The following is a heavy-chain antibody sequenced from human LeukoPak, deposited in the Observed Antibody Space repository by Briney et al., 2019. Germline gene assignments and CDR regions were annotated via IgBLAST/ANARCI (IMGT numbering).Heavy chain of an antibody. CDR3: ARDSPGIAVGGRGDAFDI. V-gene: IGHV3-48*01. CDR1: GFTFSSYS. D-gene: IGHD6-19*01. CDR2: ISSSSSTT. J-gene: IGHJ3*02. Sequence: PGGSLRLSCAASGFTFSSYSMNWVRQAPGKGLEWVSYISSSSSTTYYADSVKGRFTISRDNSKNTLYLQMNSLRAEDTAVYYCARDSPGIAVGGRGDAFDIWGQGTMVTVSS.